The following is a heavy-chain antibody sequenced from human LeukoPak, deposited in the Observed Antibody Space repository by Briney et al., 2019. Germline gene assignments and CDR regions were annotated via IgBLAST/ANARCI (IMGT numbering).Heavy chain of an antibody. CDR2: IYYSGST. CDR3: ARESKLLYSSSSDWFDP. V-gene: IGHV4-59*01. J-gene: IGHJ5*02. CDR1: GGSSSSYY. Sequence: SETLSLTCTVSGGSSSSYYWSWIRQPPGKGLEWIGYIYYSGSTNYNPSLKSRVSILVDTSKNQFSLRLSSVTAADTAVYYCARESKLLYSSSSDWFDPWGQGTLVTVSS. D-gene: IGHD6-6*01.